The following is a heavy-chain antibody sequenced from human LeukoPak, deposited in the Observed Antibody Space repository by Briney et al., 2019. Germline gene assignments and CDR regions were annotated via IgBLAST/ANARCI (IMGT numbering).Heavy chain of an antibody. V-gene: IGHV3-7*01. CDR3: ARGISFYSRLNLYAAAGTDWFDP. CDR1: GFTFSSYS. CDR2: IKQDGSEK. Sequence: PGGSLRLSCAASGFTFSSYSMNWVRQAPGKGLEWVANIKQDGSEKYYVDSVKGRFTISRDNAKKSLYMQMNSLRAEDTDVYYCARGISFYSRLNLYAAAGTDWFDPWGQGTLVTVSS. D-gene: IGHD6-13*01. J-gene: IGHJ5*02.